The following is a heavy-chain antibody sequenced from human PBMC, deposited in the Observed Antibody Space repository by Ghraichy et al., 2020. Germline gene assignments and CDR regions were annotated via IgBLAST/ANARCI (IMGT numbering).Heavy chain of an antibody. CDR3: ARRRGTLYGSGSLDY. Sequence: GGSLRLSCAASGFTFSSYWMSGVRQAPGKGLEWVANIKQDESEKYYVDSVKGRFTISRDNAKTSLYLQMNSLRAEDTAVYYCARRRGTLYGSGSLDYCGQGTLVIVSS. V-gene: IGHV3-7*03. J-gene: IGHJ4*02. CDR2: IKQDESEK. D-gene: IGHD3-10*01. CDR1: GFTFSSYW.